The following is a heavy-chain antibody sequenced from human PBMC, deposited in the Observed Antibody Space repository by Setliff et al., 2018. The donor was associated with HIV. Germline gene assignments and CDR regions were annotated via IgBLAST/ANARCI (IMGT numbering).Heavy chain of an antibody. Sequence: SLRLSCAASGLTFSSYWMGWVRQAPGKGLEWVANTNEDGSEQYYVDSVKGRFTISRDNAKNSLYLQMNTLKVEDTAVYYCARLVGDCSAGRCYGSDRVLDYWGQGTLVTGS. D-gene: IGHD2-15*01. V-gene: IGHV3-7*03. CDR2: TNEDGSEQ. CDR3: ARLVGDCSAGRCYGSDRVLDY. J-gene: IGHJ4*02. CDR1: GLTFSSYW.